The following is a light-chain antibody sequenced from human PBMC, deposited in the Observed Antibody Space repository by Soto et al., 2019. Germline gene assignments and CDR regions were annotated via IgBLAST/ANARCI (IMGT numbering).Light chain of an antibody. J-gene: IGKJ4*01. CDR1: QSISSY. V-gene: IGKV1-39*01. CDR3: QQSYATVRT. Sequence: DIQMTQSPSSLSASVGDRVTITCLASQSISSYLNWYQQKPGKAPRLLIYAASRLQSGVPARFSGSGAETDFTLTITSLQPEDFGIYYCQQSYATVRTFGGGTKVDIK. CDR2: AAS.